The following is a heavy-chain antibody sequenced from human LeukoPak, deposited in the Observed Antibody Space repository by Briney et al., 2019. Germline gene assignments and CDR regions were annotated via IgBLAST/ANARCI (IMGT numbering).Heavy chain of an antibody. V-gene: IGHV4-39*07. CDR3: ARGGNIAARGNFDY. CDR2: IYYSGST. J-gene: IGHJ4*02. Sequence: SETLSLTCTVSGGSISSSSYYWGWIRQPPGKGLEWIGSIYYSGSTYYNPSLKSRVTISVDTSKNQFSLKLSSVTAVDTAVYYCARGGNIAARGNFDYWGQGTLVTVSS. CDR1: GGSISSSSYY. D-gene: IGHD6-6*01.